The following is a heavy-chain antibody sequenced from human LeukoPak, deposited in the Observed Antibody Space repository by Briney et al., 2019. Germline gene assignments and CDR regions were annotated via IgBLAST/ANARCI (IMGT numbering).Heavy chain of an antibody. CDR1: GGAISSYY. CDR3: ARGTIQLPLHRVFNWFDP. D-gene: IGHD5-18*01. J-gene: IGHJ5*02. Sequence: PSETLSLTCTVSGGAISSYYWSWIRQPAGKGLEWIGRIYSSGSTNYNTSLKSRVTISVDTSKNQFSLKLSSVTAADTAVYYCARGTIQLPLHRVFNWFDPWGQGTLVTVSS. V-gene: IGHV4-4*07. CDR2: IYSSGST.